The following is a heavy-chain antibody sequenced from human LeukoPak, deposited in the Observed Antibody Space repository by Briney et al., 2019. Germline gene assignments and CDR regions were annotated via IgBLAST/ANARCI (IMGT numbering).Heavy chain of an antibody. V-gene: IGHV1-8*01. CDR1: GYTFTSYD. J-gene: IGHJ6*02. Sequence: ASVKVSCKASGYTFTSYDINWVRQATGQGRDWMGWMNPNSGNTGYAQKFQGRVTMTMNTSISPAYMELSSLSSEDTAVYSCARGVGRRSYQLIFRPYYYGMDVWGQGTTVTVSS. CDR3: ARGVGRRSYQLIFRPYYYGMDV. D-gene: IGHD2-2*01. CDR2: MNPNSGNT.